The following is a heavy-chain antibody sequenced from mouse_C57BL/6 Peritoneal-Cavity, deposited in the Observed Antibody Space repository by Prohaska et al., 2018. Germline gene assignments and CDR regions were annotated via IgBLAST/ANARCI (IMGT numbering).Heavy chain of an antibody. Sequence: QVQLQQSLPELVKPGASVKLSCNASCYTFPDYYINWVKQRPGQGLEWIGWIFPGSGSTYYNEKFKGKATLTVDKSSSTAYMLLSSLTSEDSAVYFCARDSSGYYFDYWGQGTTLTVSS. CDR3: ARDSSGYYFDY. CDR2: IFPGSGST. D-gene: IGHD3-2*02. J-gene: IGHJ2*01. V-gene: IGHV1-75*01. CDR1: CYTFPDYY.